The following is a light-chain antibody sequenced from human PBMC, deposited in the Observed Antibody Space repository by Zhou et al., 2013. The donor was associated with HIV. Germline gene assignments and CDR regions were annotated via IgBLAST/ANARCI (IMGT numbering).Light chain of an antibody. CDR2: GAS. J-gene: IGKJ4*01. CDR1: QSVSSS. Sequence: EIVLTQSPATLSLSPGERATLSCRASQSVSSSLAWYQQKSGQAPRLLIYGASSRATGIPDRFSGSGSGTDFTLTISRLEPEDFAVYYCQQYGSSPLTFGGGTKVEIK. V-gene: IGKV3-20*01. CDR3: QQYGSSPLT.